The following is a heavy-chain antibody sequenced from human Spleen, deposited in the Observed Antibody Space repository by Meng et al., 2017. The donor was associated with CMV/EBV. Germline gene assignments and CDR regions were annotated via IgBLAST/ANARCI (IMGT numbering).Heavy chain of an antibody. CDR2: INHSGST. V-gene: IGHV4-34*01. CDR1: GGFFSGYY. Sequence: QGQLQQCGAELLKPSETLPLTCAVYGGFFSGYYWGWIRQPPGKGLEWIGEINHSGSTNYNPSLKSRVTISVDTSKNQFSLKLSSVTAADTAVYYCARARLYDFWSGYLGKPFDYWGQGTLVTVSS. D-gene: IGHD3-3*01. CDR3: ARARLYDFWSGYLGKPFDY. J-gene: IGHJ4*02.